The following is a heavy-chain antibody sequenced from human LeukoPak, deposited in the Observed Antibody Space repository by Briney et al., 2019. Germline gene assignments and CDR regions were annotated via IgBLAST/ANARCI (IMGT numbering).Heavy chain of an antibody. CDR1: GFTFSSYG. CDR3: AKDRSATVTTPGGY. Sequence: GGSLRLSCAASGFTFSSYGMHWVRQAPGKGLEWVAVISYDGSNKYYADSVKGRFTISRDNSKNTLYLQMNSLRAEDTAVYYCAKDRSATVTTPGGYWGQGTLVIVSS. V-gene: IGHV3-30*18. J-gene: IGHJ4*02. D-gene: IGHD4-17*01. CDR2: ISYDGSNK.